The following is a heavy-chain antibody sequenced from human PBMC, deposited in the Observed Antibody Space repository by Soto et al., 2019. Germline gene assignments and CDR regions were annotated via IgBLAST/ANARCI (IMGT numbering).Heavy chain of an antibody. CDR2: INPSGGST. CDR3: ARGLLLRYFDWLFPPHAFDI. V-gene: IGHV1-46*03. J-gene: IGHJ3*02. CDR1: GYTFTSYY. Sequence: GASVKVSCKASGYTFTSYYMHWVRQAPGQGLEWMGIINPSGGSTSYAQKFQGRVTMTRDTSTSTVYMELSSLRSEDTAVYYCARGLLLRYFDWLFPPHAFDIWGQGTMVTVSS. D-gene: IGHD3-9*01.